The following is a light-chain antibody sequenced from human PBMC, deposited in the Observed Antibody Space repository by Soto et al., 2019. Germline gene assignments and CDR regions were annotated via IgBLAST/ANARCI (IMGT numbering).Light chain of an antibody. CDR3: HQHAYSPLT. Sequence: EIVLTQSPGTLSLSPGERATLSCRAGQSVGNNFLSWYQQRPGQAPRLLIYNAFNRAAGISDRFSGSGSGTDFTLTISRLEPEDFAVYYCHQHAYSPLTFGQGTRLDIK. V-gene: IGKV3-20*01. CDR2: NAF. CDR1: QSVGNNF. J-gene: IGKJ5*01.